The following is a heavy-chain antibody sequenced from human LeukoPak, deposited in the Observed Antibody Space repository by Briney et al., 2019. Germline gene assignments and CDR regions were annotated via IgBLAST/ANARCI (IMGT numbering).Heavy chain of an antibody. CDR3: AREGYSSNWYSGYYYFDY. Sequence: SQTLSLTCTVSGGSISSGSYFWTWIRQPAGKGLEWIGRIYTSGSTNYNPSLKGRISISVDTSKNQFSLKLSSVTAADTAVYYCAREGYSSNWYSGYYYFDYWGQGTLVTVSS. J-gene: IGHJ4*02. CDR1: GGSISSGSYF. V-gene: IGHV4-61*02. D-gene: IGHD6-13*01. CDR2: IYTSGST.